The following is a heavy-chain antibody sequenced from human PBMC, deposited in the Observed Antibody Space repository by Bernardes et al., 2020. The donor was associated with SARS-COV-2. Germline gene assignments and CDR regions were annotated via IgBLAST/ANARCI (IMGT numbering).Heavy chain of an antibody. Sequence: LSLTCTVSGGSISISSYFWGWIRQSPGKGLEWIGEIYYSGSAEYNPSLKSRVTISVDTSKNQFSLSLNSLIAADTATYYCARQRGGTYEFDYWGQGTLVTVSS. J-gene: IGHJ4*02. V-gene: IGHV4-39*01. CDR2: IYYSGSA. CDR3: ARQRGGTYEFDY. D-gene: IGHD1-26*01. CDR1: GGSISISSYF.